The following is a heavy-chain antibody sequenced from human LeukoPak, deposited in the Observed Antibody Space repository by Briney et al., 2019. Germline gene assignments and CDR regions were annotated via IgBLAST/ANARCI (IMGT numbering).Heavy chain of an antibody. CDR1: GFIFSSYR. V-gene: IGHV3-48*01. J-gene: IGHJ4*02. CDR3: ARDRGPVDY. Sequence: GGSLRLSCAASGFIFSSYRMNWVRQAPGKGLGWLTYISTDSSDIQYADSVRGRFTISRDNAKKSLYLQLNSLRGEDTAVYYCARDRGPVDYWGQGTRVTVSS. D-gene: IGHD3-10*01. CDR2: ISTDSSDI.